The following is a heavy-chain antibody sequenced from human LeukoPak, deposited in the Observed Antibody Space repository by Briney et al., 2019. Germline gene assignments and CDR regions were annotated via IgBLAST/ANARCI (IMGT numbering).Heavy chain of an antibody. CDR3: AKDTTYYDSSGYFDY. Sequence: PGGSLRLSCAASGFTFSSYAMSWVRQAPGKGLEWVSAISGSGGSTYYADSVKGRFTISRDNSKNTLYLQMNSLRAEDTAVYYCAKDTTYYDSSGYFDYWGQGTLVTVSS. D-gene: IGHD3-22*01. V-gene: IGHV3-23*01. CDR2: ISGSGGST. J-gene: IGHJ4*02. CDR1: GFTFSSYA.